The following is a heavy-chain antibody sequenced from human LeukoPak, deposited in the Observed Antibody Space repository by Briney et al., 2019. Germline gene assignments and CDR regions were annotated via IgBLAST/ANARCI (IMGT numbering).Heavy chain of an antibody. D-gene: IGHD6-19*01. J-gene: IGHJ3*02. CDR3: ARNQAVAANRGAFDI. CDR1: GGSISSYY. Sequence: SETLSLTCAVSGGSISSYYWSWIRQPPGKGLEWIRYIYYSGNTNYNPSLKSRVTISVDTSKSQFSLKLDSVTEIDTAMYYCARNQAVAANRGAFDIWGQGTMVTVSS. V-gene: IGHV4-59*08. CDR2: IYYSGNT.